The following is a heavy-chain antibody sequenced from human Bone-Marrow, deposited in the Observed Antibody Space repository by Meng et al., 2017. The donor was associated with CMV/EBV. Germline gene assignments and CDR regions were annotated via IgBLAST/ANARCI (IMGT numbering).Heavy chain of an antibody. J-gene: IGHJ6*02. D-gene: IGHD5-12*01. CDR3: ARQDSGSPHSNVIDV. CDR2: VYPRDSDT. CDR1: GYTFLNYY. V-gene: IGHV5-51*01. Sequence: KVSCKGSGYTFLNYYIAWVRQMPGRGLQWMGIVYPRDSDTRYSPSFQGRVTISVDKSISTAYLQWSSLEASDTAMYYCARQDSGSPHSNVIDVWGQGTSVTVSS.